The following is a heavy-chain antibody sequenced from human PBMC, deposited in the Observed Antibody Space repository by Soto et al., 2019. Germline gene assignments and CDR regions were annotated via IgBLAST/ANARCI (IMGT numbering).Heavy chain of an antibody. CDR3: ARGIQLWESWFDP. CDR2: IYYSGST. V-gene: IGHV4-59*01. D-gene: IGHD5-18*01. J-gene: IGHJ5*02. Sequence: QVQLQESGPGLVKPSETLSLTCTVSGGSISSYYWSWIRQPPGKGLEWIGYIYYSGSTNYNPSLKSRVTISVDTSKNQFSLKLSSVTAADTVVYYCARGIQLWESWFDPWGQGTLVTVSS. CDR1: GGSISSYY.